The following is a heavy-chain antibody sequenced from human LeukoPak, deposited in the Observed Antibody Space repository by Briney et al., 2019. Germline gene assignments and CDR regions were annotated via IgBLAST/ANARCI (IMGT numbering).Heavy chain of an antibody. Sequence: ASVKVSCKASGYTFTGYYMHWVRQAPGQGLEWMGWINPNSGGTNYAQKFQGRVTMTRDTSISTAYMELSRLRSDDTAVYYCARGGYDILTGYYVDYWGQGTLVTVSS. CDR3: ARGGYDILTGYYVDY. D-gene: IGHD3-9*01. V-gene: IGHV1-2*02. CDR2: INPNSGGT. J-gene: IGHJ4*02. CDR1: GYTFTGYY.